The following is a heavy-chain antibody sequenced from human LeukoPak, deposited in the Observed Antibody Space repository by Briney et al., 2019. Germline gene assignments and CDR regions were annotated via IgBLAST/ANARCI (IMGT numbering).Heavy chain of an antibody. J-gene: IGHJ5*02. Sequence: PGGSLRLSCAASGFTFISYWMGWARQAPGKGLEWVANIKQDGSEKYYVDSVKGRFTISRDNAKNSLYLQMTSLRAEDTAVYYCARGADWFDRWGQGTLVTVSS. V-gene: IGHV3-7*04. CDR2: IKQDGSEK. CDR1: GFTFISYW. D-gene: IGHD6-13*01. CDR3: ARGADWFDR.